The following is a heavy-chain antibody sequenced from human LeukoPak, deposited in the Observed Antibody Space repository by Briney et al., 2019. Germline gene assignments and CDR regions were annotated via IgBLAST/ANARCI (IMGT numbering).Heavy chain of an antibody. CDR2: LSYDGSNK. Sequence: GGSLRLSCVASGFTFSSYGMHWVRQAPGKGLEWVAVLSYDGSNKYYADSMKGRFTISRDNSKNTLYLQMNSLRAEDTAVYYSAMALNFDAFDIWGQGTMVTVSS. J-gene: IGHJ3*02. V-gene: IGHV3-30*03. D-gene: IGHD5-18*01. CDR1: GFTFSSYG. CDR3: AMALNFDAFDI.